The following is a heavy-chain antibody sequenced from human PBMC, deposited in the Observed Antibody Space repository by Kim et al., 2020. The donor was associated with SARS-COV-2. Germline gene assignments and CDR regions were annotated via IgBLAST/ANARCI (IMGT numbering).Heavy chain of an antibody. Sequence: KFQGRVTMTEDTSTDTAYMELSSLRSEDTAVYYCATERIGGGSSSSNFDYWGQGTLVTVSS. CDR3: ATERIGGGSSSSNFDY. J-gene: IGHJ4*02. V-gene: IGHV1-24*01. D-gene: IGHD6-6*01.